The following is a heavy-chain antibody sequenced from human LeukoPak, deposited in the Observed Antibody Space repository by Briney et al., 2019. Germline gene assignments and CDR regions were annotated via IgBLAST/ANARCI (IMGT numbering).Heavy chain of an antibody. CDR3: AKVFSFWIGLAAFDI. J-gene: IGHJ3*02. CDR2: ISGSGGST. CDR1: GFTFSSYA. D-gene: IGHD3-3*01. Sequence: GGSLRLSCAASGFTFSSYAMSWVRQAPGKGLEWVSAISGSGGSTYYADSVKGRFTISRDNSKNTLYLQMSSLRAEDTATYYCAKVFSFWIGLAAFDIWGQGTMVTVSS. V-gene: IGHV3-23*01.